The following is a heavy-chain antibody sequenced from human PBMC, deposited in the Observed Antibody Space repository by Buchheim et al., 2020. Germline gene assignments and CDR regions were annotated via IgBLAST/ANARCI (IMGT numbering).Heavy chain of an antibody. D-gene: IGHD2-8*01. CDR1: GFTFSSYS. CDR2: ISSSSSTI. CDR3: ARDLFGVGYGMDV. V-gene: IGHV3-48*01. J-gene: IGHJ6*02. Sequence: EVQLVESGGGLVQPGGSLRLSCAASGFTFSSYSMNWVRQAPGKGLEWVSYISSSSSTIYYADPVKGRFTIYRDNAKNSLERQMNSLRAEDTAVYYCARDLFGVGYGMDVWGQGTT.